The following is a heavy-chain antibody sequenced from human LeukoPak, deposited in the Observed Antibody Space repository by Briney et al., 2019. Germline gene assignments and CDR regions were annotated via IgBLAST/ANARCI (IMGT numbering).Heavy chain of an antibody. V-gene: IGHV4-59*12. D-gene: IGHD5-12*01. CDR3: ARGGRMATNDAFDI. Sequence: SETLSLTCTVSGGSISSYYWSWIRQPPGKGLEWIGYIYHSGSTYYNPSLKSRVTISVDRSKNQFSLKLSSVTAADTAVYYCARGGRMATNDAFDIWGQGTMVTVSS. J-gene: IGHJ3*02. CDR1: GGSISSYY. CDR2: IYHSGST.